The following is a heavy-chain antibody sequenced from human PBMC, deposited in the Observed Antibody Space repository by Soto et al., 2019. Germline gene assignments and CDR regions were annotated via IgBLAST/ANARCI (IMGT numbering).Heavy chain of an antibody. V-gene: IGHV4-30-4*01. J-gene: IGHJ6*02. CDR2: IYYSGST. CDR1: GGSISSGDYY. CDR3: ARDRRSGGYYNAYYYYGMDV. D-gene: IGHD3-10*01. Sequence: QVQLQESGPGLVKPSQTLSLTCTVSGGSISSGDYYWSWIRQPPGKGLEWIGYIYYSGSTYYNPSLKSRVTISVDTSKNPFSLKLSSVTAADTAVYYCARDRRSGGYYNAYYYYGMDVWGQGTTVTVSS.